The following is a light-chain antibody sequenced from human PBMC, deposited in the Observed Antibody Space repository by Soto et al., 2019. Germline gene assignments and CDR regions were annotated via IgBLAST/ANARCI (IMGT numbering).Light chain of an antibody. J-gene: IGKJ1*01. CDR1: QSVSSNY. Sequence: EIVLTQSPGTLSLSPGERATLSCRASQSVSSNYLAWYQQKPGQAPRLLIYDASSRATGIPDRFSGSGSGTDFTLTISRLEPVDFAVYYCQQYGSSPWTFGQGTKVEIK. V-gene: IGKV3-20*01. CDR3: QQYGSSPWT. CDR2: DAS.